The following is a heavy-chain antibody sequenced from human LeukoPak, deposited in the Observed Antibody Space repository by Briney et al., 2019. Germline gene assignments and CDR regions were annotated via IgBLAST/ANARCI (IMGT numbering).Heavy chain of an antibody. CDR1: EYTFIVYY. J-gene: IGHJ1*01. V-gene: IGHV1-2*02. D-gene: IGHD6-19*01. CDR2: INPNSGGT. Sequence: SVTLSFKASEYTFIVYYLHWVRQAPGQGLEWMGWINPNSGGTNYAQKFQDRVTMTRDTSISTAYMELSRLRSDDTAVYYCARAQYGSGWNRFQHWGQDTLVTVSS. CDR3: ARAQYGSGWNRFQH.